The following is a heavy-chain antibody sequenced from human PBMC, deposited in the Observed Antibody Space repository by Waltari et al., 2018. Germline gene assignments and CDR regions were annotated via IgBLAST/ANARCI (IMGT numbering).Heavy chain of an antibody. D-gene: IGHD6-25*01. CDR3: ARQAALTAREFDY. V-gene: IGHV4-39*01. CDR1: GGSISSSSYY. J-gene: IGHJ4*02. Sequence: QLQLQESGPGMVKPSETLSLTCTVSGGSISSSSYYWGWLCQPPGKGLEWIGSIYYSGSTYYNPSLKSRVTISVDTSKNQFSLKLSSVTAADTAVYYCARQAALTAREFDYWGQGTLVTVSS. CDR2: IYYSGST.